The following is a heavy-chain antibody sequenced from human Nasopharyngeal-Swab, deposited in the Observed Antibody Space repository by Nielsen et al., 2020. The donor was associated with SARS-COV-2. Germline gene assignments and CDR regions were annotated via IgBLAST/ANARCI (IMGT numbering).Heavy chain of an antibody. J-gene: IGHJ6*02. CDR2: ISGSGGST. Sequence: GGSLRLSCAASGFTFSSYAMSWVRQAPGKGLEWVSAISGSGGSTYYADSVKGRFTISRDNSKNTLYLQMSSLRAEDTAVYYRAKDDRRSQWLVDYYYGMDVWGQGTTVTVSS. CDR3: AKDDRRSQWLVDYYYGMDV. V-gene: IGHV3-23*01. CDR1: GFTFSSYA. D-gene: IGHD6-19*01.